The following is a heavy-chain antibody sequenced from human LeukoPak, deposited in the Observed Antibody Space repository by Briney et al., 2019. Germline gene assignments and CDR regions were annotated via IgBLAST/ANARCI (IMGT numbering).Heavy chain of an antibody. V-gene: IGHV3-7*01. Sequence: PGGSLRLSCAASGFTFTTHWMSWVRQAPGRGLEWVANIHQNGNDKHYLESVKGRFTISRDNAKNSLYLQMNSLRADDTAVYYCARLSDTEGSSTSYRASDIWGQGTLVAVSS. J-gene: IGHJ3*02. CDR3: ARLSDTEGSSTSYRASDI. CDR1: GFTFTTHW. D-gene: IGHD2-2*01. CDR2: IHQNGNDK.